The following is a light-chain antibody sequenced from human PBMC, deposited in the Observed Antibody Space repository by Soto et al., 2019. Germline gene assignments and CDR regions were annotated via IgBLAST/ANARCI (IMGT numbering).Light chain of an antibody. CDR1: GSDVGGYNY. V-gene: IGLV2-11*01. Sequence: QSVLTQPRSVSGSPGQSVTISCTGTGSDVGGYNYVSWYQQHPGKAPRLIIYDVSQRPSGVPDRFSGSKSGNTASLTISGLQAEDEADYSCCSSTDSYTFVFGTGTKVT. J-gene: IGLJ1*01. CDR2: DVS. CDR3: CSSTDSYTFV.